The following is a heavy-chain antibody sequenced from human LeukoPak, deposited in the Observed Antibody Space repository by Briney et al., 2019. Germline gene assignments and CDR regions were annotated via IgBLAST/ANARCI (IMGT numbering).Heavy chain of an antibody. CDR3: ARDPRTMVRGLIGLFDY. J-gene: IGHJ4*02. D-gene: IGHD3-10*01. Sequence: GRSLRLSCAASGFTFSSYGMHWVRQAPGKGLEWVAVIWYDGSNKYYADSAKGRFTISRDNSKNTLYLQMNSLRAEDTAVYYCARDPRTMVRGLIGLFDYWGQGTLVTVSS. CDR2: IWYDGSNK. CDR1: GFTFSSYG. V-gene: IGHV3-33*08.